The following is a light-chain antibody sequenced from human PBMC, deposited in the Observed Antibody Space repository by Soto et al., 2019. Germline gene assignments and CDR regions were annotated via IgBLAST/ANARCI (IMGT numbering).Light chain of an antibody. CDR2: DAS. Sequence: EIVLTQSPATLSLSPGERATLSCRASQSVSSSLAWYQQKPGQAPRLLIYDASNRATGIPARFSGSGSGTDFNLTISSLEPDDLAVYYCQQRSNWTLTVGGGTKVESK. CDR3: QQRSNWTLT. J-gene: IGKJ4*01. V-gene: IGKV3-11*01. CDR1: QSVSSS.